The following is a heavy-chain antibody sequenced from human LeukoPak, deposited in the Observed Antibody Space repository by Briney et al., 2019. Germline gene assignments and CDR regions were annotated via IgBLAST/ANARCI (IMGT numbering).Heavy chain of an antibody. D-gene: IGHD3-10*01. CDR3: ARKGFHYGWGGNDY. CDR1: GGSISSYY. CDR2: MHSSGST. Sequence: PSETLSLTCTVSGGSISSYYWSWIRQPAGKGLEWIGHMHSSGSTNYNPSIKSRVTMSLDTSKNQFSLKVDSVTAADTAMYYCARKGFHYGWGGNDYWAQGPLVAVSS. V-gene: IGHV4-4*07. J-gene: IGHJ4*02.